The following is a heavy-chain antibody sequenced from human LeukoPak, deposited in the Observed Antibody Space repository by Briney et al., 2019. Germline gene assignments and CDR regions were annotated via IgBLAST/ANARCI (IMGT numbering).Heavy chain of an antibody. Sequence: SVTVSCKASEGTFSSYAISWVRQAPGQGLEWMGGIIPIFGTANYAQKFQGRVTITADESTSTAYMELSSLRSEDTAVYYCARGAGCSYGSDLDYWGQGTLVTVSS. CDR3: ARGAGCSYGSDLDY. CDR2: IIPIFGTA. D-gene: IGHD5-18*01. J-gene: IGHJ4*02. CDR1: EGTFSSYA. V-gene: IGHV1-69*13.